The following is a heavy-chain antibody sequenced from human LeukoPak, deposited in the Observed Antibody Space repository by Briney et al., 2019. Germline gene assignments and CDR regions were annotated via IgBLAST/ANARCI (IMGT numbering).Heavy chain of an antibody. CDR3: ARLGVIYGSGSYAGYAFDI. CDR1: GDSISSYY. Sequence: SETLSLTCTVSGDSISSYYWSWIRQPPGKGLEWIGYIYYSGSTNYNPSLKSRVTISVDTSKNQFSLKLSSVTAADTAVYYCARLGVIYGSGSYAGYAFDIWGQGTMVTVSS. D-gene: IGHD3-10*01. V-gene: IGHV4-59*08. CDR2: IYYSGST. J-gene: IGHJ3*02.